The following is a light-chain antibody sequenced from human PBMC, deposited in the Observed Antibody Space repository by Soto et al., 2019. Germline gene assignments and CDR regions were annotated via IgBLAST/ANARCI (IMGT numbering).Light chain of an antibody. CDR3: QQRSSWPGI. J-gene: IGKJ2*01. CDR1: QSVSSY. CDR2: DAS. Sequence: EIVLTQSPATLSLSPGERATLSCRASQSVSSYLAWYQQKPGQAPRLLIYDASNRATGIPARFSGSGSGTDFTPTISSPEPEDFAVYYCQQRSSWPGILGQGTKREIK. V-gene: IGKV3-11*01.